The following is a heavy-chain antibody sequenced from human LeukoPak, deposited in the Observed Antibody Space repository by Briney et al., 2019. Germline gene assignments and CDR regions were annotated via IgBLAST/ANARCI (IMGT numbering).Heavy chain of an antibody. J-gene: IGHJ3*02. CDR2: ISYDGSNK. CDR3: ARGGSSGWLYDAFDI. V-gene: IGHV3-30-3*01. Sequence: GRSLRLSCAASGFTFSSYAMHWVRQAPGKGLEWVAVISYDGSNKYYADSVKGRFTISRDNSKNTLYLQMNSLRAEDTAVYYCARGGSSGWLYDAFDIWGQGTLVTVSS. D-gene: IGHD6-19*01. CDR1: GFTFSSYA.